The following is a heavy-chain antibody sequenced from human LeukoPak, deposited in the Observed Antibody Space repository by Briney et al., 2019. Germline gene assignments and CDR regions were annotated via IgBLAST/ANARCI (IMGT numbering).Heavy chain of an antibody. CDR2: ISYDGSNK. V-gene: IGHV3-30*03. CDR3: NAPGLAFDY. Sequence: PGGSLRLSCVASGFTFSTYALSWVRQAPGKGLEWVAVISYDGSNKYYADSVKGRFTISRDNSKNTLYLQMNSLRAEDTAVYYCNAPGLAFDYWGQGTLVTVSS. CDR1: GFTFSTYA. J-gene: IGHJ4*02. D-gene: IGHD3/OR15-3a*01.